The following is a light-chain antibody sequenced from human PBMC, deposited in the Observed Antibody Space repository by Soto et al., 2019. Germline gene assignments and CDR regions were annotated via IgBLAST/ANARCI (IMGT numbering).Light chain of an antibody. CDR2: RAS. CDR3: QQYDTYSGT. J-gene: IGKJ1*01. CDR1: QSISTW. Sequence: DIQMTQSPSTLSASVGDRVTITCRASQSISTWLAWYQQKPGKAPKLLIYRASNLENGVPSRFSGSGSGTEFTLTISSLQPDDFATYYCQQYDTYSGTFGQGTKVEI. V-gene: IGKV1-5*03.